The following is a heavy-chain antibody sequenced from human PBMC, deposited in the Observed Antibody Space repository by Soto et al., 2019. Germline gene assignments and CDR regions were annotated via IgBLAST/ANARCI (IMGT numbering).Heavy chain of an antibody. CDR3: AKDLRGEYDF. Sequence: EVQLLESGGGLVQPGGSLRLSCAASGFTFSSYAMSWVRQAPRKGLEWVSGISGSGDGTYYADSVKGRFTISRDKSKKTLYLQMNSLRAEDTAVYYCAKDLRGEYDFWGQGTLVTVSS. J-gene: IGHJ4*02. D-gene: IGHD3-10*01. CDR1: GFTFSSYA. CDR2: ISGSGDGT. V-gene: IGHV3-23*01.